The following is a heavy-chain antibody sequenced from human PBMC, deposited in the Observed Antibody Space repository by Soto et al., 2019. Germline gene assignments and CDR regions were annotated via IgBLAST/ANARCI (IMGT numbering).Heavy chain of an antibody. Sequence: ASVKVSCKASGYTFTSYGISWVRQAPGQGLEWMGWISAYNGNTNYAQKLQGRVTMTADTSTSTAYMELRSLRSDDTAVYYCNXWFGETYSYGPRYYFDYWGQGTLVTVSS. CDR3: NXWFGETYSYGPRYYFDY. CDR1: GYTFTSYG. V-gene: IGHV1-18*04. CDR2: ISAYNGNT. J-gene: IGHJ4*02. D-gene: IGHD3-10*01.